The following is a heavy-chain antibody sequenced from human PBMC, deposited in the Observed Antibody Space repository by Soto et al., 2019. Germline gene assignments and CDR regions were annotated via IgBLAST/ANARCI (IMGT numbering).Heavy chain of an antibody. CDR1: GYTFSSYF. J-gene: IGHJ4*02. V-gene: IGHV1-18*01. CDR2: ISAYKGNT. Sequence: QVQLVQSGAEVKKPGASVKVSCKASGYTFSSYFISWVRQAPGQGLEWMGWISAYKGNTNYAQNLQGSVTVXTDTSTSTAYMELRSLRSDDTAVYYCARDLPPVDYWGQGTLVTVSS. CDR3: ARDLPPVDY.